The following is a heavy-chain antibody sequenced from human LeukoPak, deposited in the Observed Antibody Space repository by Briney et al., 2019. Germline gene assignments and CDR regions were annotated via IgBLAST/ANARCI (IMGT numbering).Heavy chain of an antibody. Sequence: ASVKVSCKASGYTFTSYGISWLRQAPGQGLEWMGWISAYNDNTNYAQKLQGRVTITTDTSTSTAYMELRSLRSDDTAVYYCARSLTGDREFDYWGQGTLVTVSS. D-gene: IGHD7-27*01. CDR3: ARSLTGDREFDY. CDR1: GYTFTSYG. J-gene: IGHJ4*02. CDR2: ISAYNDNT. V-gene: IGHV1-18*01.